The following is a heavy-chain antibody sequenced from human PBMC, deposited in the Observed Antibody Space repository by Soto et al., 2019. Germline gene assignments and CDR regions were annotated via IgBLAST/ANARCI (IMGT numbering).Heavy chain of an antibody. CDR3: AKYGHRTQLLLYYYYYGMDV. CDR1: GFTFSSYG. V-gene: IGHV3-30*18. J-gene: IGHJ6*02. Sequence: QVQLVESGGGVVQPGRSLRLSCAASGFTFSSYGMHWVRQAPGKGLEWVAVISYDGSNKYYADSVKGRFTISRDNSKNTLYLQMNSLRAEDTAVYYCAKYGHRTQLLLYYYYYGMDVWGQGTTVTVSS. CDR2: ISYDGSNK. D-gene: IGHD1-26*01.